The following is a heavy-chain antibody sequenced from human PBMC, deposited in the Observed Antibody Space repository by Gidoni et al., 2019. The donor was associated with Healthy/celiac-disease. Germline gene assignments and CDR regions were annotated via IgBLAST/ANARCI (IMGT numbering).Heavy chain of an antibody. CDR2: IWYDGSNK. Sequence: QVQLVESGGGVVQPGRSLRLSCAASGFTFSSYGMHWVRQAPGKGLEWVAVIWYDGSNKYYADSVKGRFTISRDNSKNTLYLQMNSLRAEDTAVYYCARAFYAWWELLTGYYYGMDVWGQGTTVTVSS. CDR3: ARAFYAWWELLTGYYYGMDV. CDR1: GFTFSSYG. J-gene: IGHJ6*02. V-gene: IGHV3-33*01. D-gene: IGHD1-26*01.